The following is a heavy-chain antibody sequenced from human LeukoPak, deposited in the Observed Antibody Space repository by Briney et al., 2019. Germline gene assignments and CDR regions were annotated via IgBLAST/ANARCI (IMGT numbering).Heavy chain of an antibody. V-gene: IGHV1-69*15. CDR1: GGTFTSYA. CDR3: ARKLRLGGNWFDP. Sequence: SVKVSCKTSGGTFTSYAITWVRQAPGQGLEWMGKITPISGTTNYAQKFQGRVTFTADESTSTAYMELSSLRSEDTALYYCARKLRLGGNWFDPWGQGTLVTVSS. J-gene: IGHJ5*02. D-gene: IGHD1-26*01. CDR2: ITPISGTT.